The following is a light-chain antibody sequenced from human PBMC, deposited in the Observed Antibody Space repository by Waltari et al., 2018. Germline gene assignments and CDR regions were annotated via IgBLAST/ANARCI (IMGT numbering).Light chain of an antibody. CDR3: SSYTSRSTSV. CDR2: DVN. Sequence: SCTGTSSDIGGFNYVSWYQQHPGKAPKLMIYDVNKRPSGVSNRFSGSKSGDTASLTISGLQAEDEAVYYCSSYTSRSTSVFGTGTKVTVL. J-gene: IGLJ1*01. CDR1: SSDIGGFNY. V-gene: IGLV2-14*04.